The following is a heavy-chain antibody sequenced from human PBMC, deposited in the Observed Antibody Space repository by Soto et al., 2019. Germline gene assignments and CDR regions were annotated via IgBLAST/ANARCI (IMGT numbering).Heavy chain of an antibody. J-gene: IGHJ4*02. Sequence: QVQLVQSGAEVKKPGASVKVSCKASGYTFTNYGINWVRQAPGQGLEWMGWISASNGNTNYAQRAQGRATMTTDTSTSTAYMALRSLRSADTAVYYCARSQSGDYEGCGYWGQGTLVTVSS. D-gene: IGHD4-17*01. CDR2: ISASNGNT. V-gene: IGHV1-18*01. CDR3: ARSQSGDYEGCGY. CDR1: GYTFTNYG.